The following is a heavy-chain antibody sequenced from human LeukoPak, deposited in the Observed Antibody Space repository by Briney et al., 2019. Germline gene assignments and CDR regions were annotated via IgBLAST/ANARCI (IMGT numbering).Heavy chain of an antibody. J-gene: IGHJ5*02. CDR2: IRYDGSNK. Sequence: GGSLRLSCAASGFTFSSYGMHWVRQAPGKGLEWVAFIRYDGSNKYYADSVKGRFTISRDNSKNTLYLQMNSLRAEDTAVYYCAKDNDFWSGSNWFDPWGQGTLVTVSS. CDR3: AKDNDFWSGSNWFDP. D-gene: IGHD3-3*01. CDR1: GFTFSSYG. V-gene: IGHV3-30*02.